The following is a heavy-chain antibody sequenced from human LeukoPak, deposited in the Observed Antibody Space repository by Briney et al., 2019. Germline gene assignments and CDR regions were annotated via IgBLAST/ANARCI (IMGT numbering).Heavy chain of an antibody. CDR3: ARDGGSGTYYYDSSGSYFDY. CDR1: GGSISSYY. V-gene: IGHV4-59*01. J-gene: IGHJ4*02. D-gene: IGHD3-22*01. CDR2: IYYSGST. Sequence: SETLSLTCTVSGGSISSYYWSWIRQPPGKGLEWIGYIYYSGSTNYNPSLKSRVTISVDTSKNQFSLKLSSVTAADTAVYYCARDGGSGTYYYDSSGSYFDYWGQGTLVTVSS.